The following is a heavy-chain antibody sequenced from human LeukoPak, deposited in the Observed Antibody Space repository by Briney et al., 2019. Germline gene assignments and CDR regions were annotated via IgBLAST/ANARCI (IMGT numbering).Heavy chain of an antibody. D-gene: IGHD6-19*01. CDR3: ARERSSRRGGYFDY. Sequence: GGSLRLSCAASGFTFSSYWMSWVRQAPGKGLEWVANIKQDGGEKYYVDSVKGRFTISRDNAKNSLYLQMNSLRVEDTAVYYCARERSSRRGGYFDYWGQGTLVTVSS. V-gene: IGHV3-7*03. J-gene: IGHJ4*02. CDR2: IKQDGGEK. CDR1: GFTFSSYW.